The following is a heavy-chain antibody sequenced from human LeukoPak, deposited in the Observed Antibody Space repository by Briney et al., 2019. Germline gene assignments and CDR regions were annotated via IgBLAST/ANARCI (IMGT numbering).Heavy chain of an antibody. V-gene: IGHV6-1*01. J-gene: IGHJ6*02. CDR3: VGGGTSVAGMDV. CDR1: GDSVSSNSAA. D-gene: IGHD1-1*01. Sequence: SQTLSLTCVISGDSVSSNSAAWNWIRQSPSRGLGWLGRTYYRSEWFHDYAVSVKSRMIINPDTSRNQFSLQLNSVTPEDTAIYYCVGGGTSVAGMDVWGQGTTVTVSS. CDR2: TYYRSEWFH.